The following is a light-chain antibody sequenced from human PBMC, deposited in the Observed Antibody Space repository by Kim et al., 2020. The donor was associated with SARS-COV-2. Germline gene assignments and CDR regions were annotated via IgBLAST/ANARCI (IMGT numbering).Light chain of an antibody. Sequence: TCTQGSGYSNYKVDWYQQRPGKGTRFVMRVGTGGIVGSKGDGIPDRFSVLGSGLNRYLTIKNIQEEDESDYHCGADHGSGSNFVWVFGGGTQLTVL. J-gene: IGLJ3*02. CDR2: VGTGGIVG. CDR3: GADHGSGSNFVWV. CDR1: SGYSNYK. V-gene: IGLV9-49*01.